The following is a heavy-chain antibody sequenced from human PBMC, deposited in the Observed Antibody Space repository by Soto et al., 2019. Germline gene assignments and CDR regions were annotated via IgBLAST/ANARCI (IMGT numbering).Heavy chain of an antibody. J-gene: IGHJ3*02. CDR2: IIPIFGTA. CDR1: GGTFSSYA. CDR3: ASPTIFGVSDAFDI. Sequence: ASVKVSCKASGGTFSSYAISWVRQAPGQGLEWMGGIIPIFGTANYAQKFQGRVTITADESTSTAYMELSSLRSEDTAVYYCASPTIFGVSDAFDIWGQGTMVTVSS. D-gene: IGHD3-3*01. V-gene: IGHV1-69*13.